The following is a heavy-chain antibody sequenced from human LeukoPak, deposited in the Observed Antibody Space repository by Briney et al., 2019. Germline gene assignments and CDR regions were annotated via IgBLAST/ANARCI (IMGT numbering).Heavy chain of an antibody. Sequence: GGSLRLSCAASGFTFDDYAMHWVRQAPGKGLEWVSGISRNSGSIGYADSVKGRFTISRDNAKNSLYLQVNSLRAEDTALYYCAKDISGYDRGGFDYWGQGTLVTVPS. D-gene: IGHD5-12*01. CDR2: ISRNSGSI. CDR3: AKDISGYDRGGFDY. V-gene: IGHV3-9*01. J-gene: IGHJ4*02. CDR1: GFTFDDYA.